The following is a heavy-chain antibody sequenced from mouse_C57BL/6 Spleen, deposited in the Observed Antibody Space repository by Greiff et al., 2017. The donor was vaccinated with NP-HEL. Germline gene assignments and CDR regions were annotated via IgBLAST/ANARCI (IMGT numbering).Heavy chain of an antibody. J-gene: IGHJ2*01. CDR3: ARGYLLWDY. Sequence: EVKLVESEGGLVQPGSSMKLSCTASGFTFSDYYMAWVRQVPEKGLEWVANINYDGSSTYYLDSLKSRFIISRDNAKNILYLQMSSLKSEDTATYYCARGYLLWDYWGQGTTLTVSS. CDR2: INYDGSST. V-gene: IGHV5-16*01. CDR1: GFTFSDYY. D-gene: IGHD2-1*01.